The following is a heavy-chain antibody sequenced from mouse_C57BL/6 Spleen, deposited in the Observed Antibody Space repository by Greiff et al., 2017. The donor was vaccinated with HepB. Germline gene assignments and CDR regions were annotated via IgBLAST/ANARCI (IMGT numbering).Heavy chain of an antibody. D-gene: IGHD2-1*01. CDR3: ARAGYGNYGYFDV. J-gene: IGHJ1*03. Sequence: QVQLQQPGAELVKPGASVKLSCKASGYTFTSYWMHWVKQRPGQGLEWIGMIHPNSGSTNYNEKFKSNATLTVDKSSSTAYMQLSSLTSEDSAVYYCARAGYGNYGYFDVWGTGTTVTVSS. CDR1: GYTFTSYW. CDR2: IHPNSGST. V-gene: IGHV1-64*01.